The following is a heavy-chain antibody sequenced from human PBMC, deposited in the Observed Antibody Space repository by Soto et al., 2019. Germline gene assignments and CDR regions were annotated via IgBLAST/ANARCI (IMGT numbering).Heavy chain of an antibody. J-gene: IGHJ4*02. CDR1: GGSMRNYF. D-gene: IGHD6-13*01. Sequence: SETLSLTCTVSGGSMRNYFWTWIRQPPGKGLEWIGYTHYSGTTSFFPSYNPSLRSRVTISEDTSKNQFSLKLLSVTTADTAVYFCAAGEASSRNLAPYYLDFWGQGTLVTVSS. CDR3: AAGEASSRNLAPYYLDF. CDR2: THYSGTT. V-gene: IGHV4-59*01.